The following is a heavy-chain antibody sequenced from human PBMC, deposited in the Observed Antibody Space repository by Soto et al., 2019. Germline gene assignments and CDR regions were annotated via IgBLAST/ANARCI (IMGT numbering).Heavy chain of an antibody. V-gene: IGHV4-4*02. J-gene: IGHJ6*02. Sequence: PSETLSLTCAVSGGSISSSNWWSWVRQPPGKGLEWIGEIYHSGSTNYNPSLKSRVTISVDKSKNQFSLKLSSVTAADTAVYYRASLYSSIDYYYYGMDVWGQGTTVTVSS. D-gene: IGHD6-13*01. CDR1: GGSISSSNW. CDR3: ASLYSSIDYYYYGMDV. CDR2: IYHSGST.